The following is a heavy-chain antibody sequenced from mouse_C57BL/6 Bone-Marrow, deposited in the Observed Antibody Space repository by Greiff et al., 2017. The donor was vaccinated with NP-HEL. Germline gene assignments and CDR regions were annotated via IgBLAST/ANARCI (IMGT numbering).Heavy chain of an antibody. CDR1: GFNIKDDY. CDR3: TTLLVPGSSPFDY. Sequence: EVKLQESGAELVRPGASVKLSCTASGFNIKDDYMHWVKQRPEQGLEWIGWIDPENGDTEYASKFQGKATITADTSSNTAYLQLSSLTSEDTAVYYCTTLLVPGSSPFDYWGQGSTLTVSS. J-gene: IGHJ2*01. V-gene: IGHV14-4*01. D-gene: IGHD1-1*01. CDR2: IDPENGDT.